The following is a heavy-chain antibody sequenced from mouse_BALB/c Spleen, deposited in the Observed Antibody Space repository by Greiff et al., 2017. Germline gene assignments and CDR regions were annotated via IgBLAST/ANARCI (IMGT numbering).Heavy chain of an antibody. J-gene: IGHJ2*01. CDR1: GDSITSGY. Sequence: EVQLVESGPSLVKPSQTLSLTCSVTGDSITSGYWNWIRKFPGNKLEYMGYISYSGSTYYNPSLKSRISITRDTSKNQYYLQLNSVTTEDTATYYCARGDSILYYFDYWGQGTTLTVSS. CDR2: ISYSGST. CDR3: ARGDSILYYFDY. V-gene: IGHV3-8*02. D-gene: IGHD3-3*01.